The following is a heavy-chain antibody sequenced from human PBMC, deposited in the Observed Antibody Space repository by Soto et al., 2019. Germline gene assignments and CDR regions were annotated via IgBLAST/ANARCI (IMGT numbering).Heavy chain of an antibody. CDR3: AKGDVIRIGYCSGGSCPPIRVDGFDI. J-gene: IGHJ3*02. CDR1: GFTFSSYG. CDR2: ISYDGSNK. V-gene: IGHV3-30*18. Sequence: PGGSLRLSCAASGFTFSSYGMHWVRQAPGKGLEWVAVISYDGSNKYYADSVKGRFTISRDNSKNTLYLQMNSLRAEDTAVYYCAKGDVIRIGYCSGGSCPPIRVDGFDIWGQGTMVTVSS. D-gene: IGHD2-15*01.